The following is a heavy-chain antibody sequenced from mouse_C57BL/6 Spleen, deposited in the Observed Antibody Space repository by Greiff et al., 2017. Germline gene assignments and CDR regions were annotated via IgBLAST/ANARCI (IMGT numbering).Heavy chain of an antibody. CDR3: ARSGRLTRAMDY. Sequence: EVQGVESGPELVKPGASVKIPCKASGYTFTDYNMDWVKQSHGKSLEWIGDINPNNGGTIYNQKFKGKATLTVDKSSSTAYMELRSLTSEDTAVYYCARSGRLTRAMDYWGQGTSVTVSS. V-gene: IGHV1-18*01. CDR2: INPNNGGT. J-gene: IGHJ4*01. CDR1: GYTFTDYN. D-gene: IGHD2-12*01.